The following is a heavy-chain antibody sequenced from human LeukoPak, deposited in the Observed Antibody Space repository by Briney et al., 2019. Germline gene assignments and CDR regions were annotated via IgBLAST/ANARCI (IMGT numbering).Heavy chain of an antibody. V-gene: IGHV1-24*01. Sequence: GASVKVSCKVSGYTLTELSMHWVRQAPGKGLEWMGGFDPEDGETTYAQKFQGRVTMTEDTSTDIAYMELSSLRSEDTAVYYCAREERSAQVTIFGVVVFPPKNLDGNYGMDVWGQGTTVTVSS. CDR1: GYTLTELS. CDR3: AREERSAQVTIFGVVVFPPKNLDGNYGMDV. D-gene: IGHD3-3*01. J-gene: IGHJ6*02. CDR2: FDPEDGET.